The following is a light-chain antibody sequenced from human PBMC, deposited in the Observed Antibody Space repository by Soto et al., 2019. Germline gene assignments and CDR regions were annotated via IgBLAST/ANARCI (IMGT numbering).Light chain of an antibody. CDR3: QQLNSYPLT. V-gene: IGKV1-9*01. CDR1: QDISNY. Sequence: DIQLTQSPSFLSASVGDRVTITCRASQDISNYLVWYQQKPGKAPKPLIYAASTLQSGVPSRFSGSGSGTEFTLTISSLQPEDFATYYCQQLNSYPLTFGPGTKVAIK. CDR2: AAS. J-gene: IGKJ3*01.